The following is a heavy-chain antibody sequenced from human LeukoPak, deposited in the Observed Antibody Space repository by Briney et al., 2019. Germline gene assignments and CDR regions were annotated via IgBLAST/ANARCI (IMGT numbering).Heavy chain of an antibody. Sequence: GASVKVSCKASGYTFTGYYMHWVRQAPGQGLEWMGWINPNSGGTNYAQKFQGRVTMTRDTSISTAYMELSRLRSDDTAVYYCTREVWGRYCSGGSCYSDYWGQGTLVTVSS. CDR2: INPNSGGT. D-gene: IGHD2-15*01. V-gene: IGHV1-2*02. CDR1: GYTFTGYY. J-gene: IGHJ4*02. CDR3: TREVWGRYCSGGSCYSDY.